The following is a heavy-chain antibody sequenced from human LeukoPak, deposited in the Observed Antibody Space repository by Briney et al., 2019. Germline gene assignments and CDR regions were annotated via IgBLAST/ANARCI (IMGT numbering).Heavy chain of an antibody. Sequence: ASVKVSCRASGYTFTSYAISWVRQAPGQGLEWMGWISGHNDDTNYAQRLQGRVTMTTDTSTSTAYMELGSLRSDDTAVYYCARAGYCSGGSCYPYYYYYYMDVWGKGTTVTVSS. V-gene: IGHV1-18*01. CDR2: ISGHNDDT. J-gene: IGHJ6*03. CDR1: GYTFTSYA. CDR3: ARAGYCSGGSCYPYYYYYYMDV. D-gene: IGHD2-15*01.